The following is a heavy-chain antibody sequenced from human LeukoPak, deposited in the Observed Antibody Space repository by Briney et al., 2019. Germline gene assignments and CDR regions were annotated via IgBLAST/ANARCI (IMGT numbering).Heavy chain of an antibody. D-gene: IGHD6-6*01. Sequence: PGASVKVSCKASGYTFTSYYMHWVRQAPGQGLEWMGIISPSGGSTSYAQKFQGRVTMTRDTSTSTVYMELSSLRSEDTAVYYCAREEAFEYSSSGYFDYWGQGTLVTVSS. CDR1: GYTFTSYY. CDR3: AREEAFEYSSSGYFDY. CDR2: ISPSGGST. J-gene: IGHJ4*02. V-gene: IGHV1-46*01.